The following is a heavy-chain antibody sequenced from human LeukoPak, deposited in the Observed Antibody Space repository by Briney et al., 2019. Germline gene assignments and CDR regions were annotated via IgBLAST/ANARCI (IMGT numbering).Heavy chain of an antibody. CDR2: INQDGNAK. CDR1: GFTFSTYW. D-gene: IGHD5-24*01. J-gene: IGHJ4*02. Sequence: GGSLRLSCAASGFTFSTYWVTWVRQAPGVGLEWVATINQDGNAKYYVDSVKGRFAISRDNTKNSLSLQMSSLRDEDSGIYYCATHNYWRKDYWGQGTLVTVSS. CDR3: ATHNYWRKDY. V-gene: IGHV3-7*01.